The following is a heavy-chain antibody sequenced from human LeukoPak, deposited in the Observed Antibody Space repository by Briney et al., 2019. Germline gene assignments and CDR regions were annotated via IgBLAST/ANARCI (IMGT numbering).Heavy chain of an antibody. CDR2: IYFSGSA. CDR1: GDITHY. CDR3: ARHNGGGVGSYVAPGPPDYFDY. Sequence: SETLSLTCTVSGDITHYWGWIRQPPGKGLECIGSIYFSGSAYYNPSLRSRVTISLDPPKKQLSLKLNSVTAADTAAYYCARHNGGGVGSYVAPGPPDYFDYWGQGTLVTVSS. J-gene: IGHJ4*02. V-gene: IGHV4-39*01. D-gene: IGHD1-26*01.